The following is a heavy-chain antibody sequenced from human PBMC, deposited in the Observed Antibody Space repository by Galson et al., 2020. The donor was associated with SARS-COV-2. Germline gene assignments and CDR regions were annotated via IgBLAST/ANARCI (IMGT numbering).Heavy chain of an antibody. D-gene: IGHD3-22*01. V-gene: IGHV3-74*01. CDR2: IISDGASR. Sequence: GGSLTLSCAASGFTFSHYWMHWVRQAPGTGLDWVSRIISDGASRTHADPAKGRFTISRDNAKNTLYLQMNSLRVEDTAVYYCARGGYYSFDAFHHWGQGTAVTVSS. CDR1: GFTFSHYW. J-gene: IGHJ3*01. CDR3: ARGGYYSFDAFHH.